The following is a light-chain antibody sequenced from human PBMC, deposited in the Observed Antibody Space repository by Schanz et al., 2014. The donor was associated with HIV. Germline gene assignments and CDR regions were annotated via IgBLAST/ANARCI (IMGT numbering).Light chain of an antibody. CDR2: EVS. CDR1: SSDVGSYNL. CDR3: GSYTSSNTPWM. Sequence: QSALTQPASVSGSPGQSITISCTGTSSDVGSYNLVSWYQQHPGKAPKLMIYEVSKRPSGVSNRFSGSKSGNTASLTISGLQAEDEADYYCGSYTSSNTPWMFGGGTKLTVL. V-gene: IGLV2-14*02. J-gene: IGLJ3*02.